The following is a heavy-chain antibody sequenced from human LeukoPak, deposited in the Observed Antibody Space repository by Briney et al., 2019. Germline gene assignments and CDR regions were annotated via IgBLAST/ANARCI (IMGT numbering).Heavy chain of an antibody. D-gene: IGHD1-7*01. CDR2: INPNSGGT. J-gene: IGHJ4*02. CDR3: AREELLAFDY. V-gene: IGHV1-2*02. CDR1: GYTFSGYY. Sequence: GASVKVSCKASGYTFSGYYMHWVRQAPGQGLEWMGWINPNSGGTNYAQKFQGRVTMTTDTSISTAYMELSRLRFDDTAVYYCAREELLAFDYWGQGTLVTVSS.